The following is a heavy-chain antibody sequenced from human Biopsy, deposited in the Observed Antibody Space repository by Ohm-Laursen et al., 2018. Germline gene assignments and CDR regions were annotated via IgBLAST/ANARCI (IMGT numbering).Heavy chain of an antibody. CDR2: INVYSNKK. J-gene: IGHJ6*02. CDR3: ARSPGRDRMDV. CDR1: EFTFSGYG. V-gene: IGHV3-48*04. Sequence: GSLRLSCSASEFTFSGYGMNWVRQAPGRGLEWVSYINVYSNKKYYADSVKGRFIVSRDNDKNSLYLQMNSLRAEDTAVYHCARSPGRDRMDVWGQGTTVIVSS. D-gene: IGHD1-14*01.